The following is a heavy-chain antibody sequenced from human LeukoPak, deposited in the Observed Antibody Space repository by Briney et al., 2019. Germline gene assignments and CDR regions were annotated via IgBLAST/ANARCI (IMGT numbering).Heavy chain of an antibody. V-gene: IGHV4-4*09. CDR3: ARHRVRGVSSTYFDY. Sequence: SETLSLTCPVSGGSISSYYWSWIRQPPGKGLEWIGYIYTSGSTNYNPSLKSRVTISVDTSKNQFSLKLSSVTAADTAVYYCARHRVRGVSSTYFDYWGQGTLVTVSS. J-gene: IGHJ4*02. D-gene: IGHD3-10*01. CDR2: IYTSGST. CDR1: GGSISSYY.